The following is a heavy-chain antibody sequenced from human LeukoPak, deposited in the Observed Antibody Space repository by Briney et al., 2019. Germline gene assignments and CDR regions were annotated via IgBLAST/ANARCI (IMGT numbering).Heavy chain of an antibody. J-gene: IGHJ6*03. D-gene: IGHD3-22*01. CDR1: GGSISSSNNYY. V-gene: IGHV4-39*07. CDR3: ARVDSYYYMDV. Sequence: SETLPLTCKVSGGSISSSNNYYWGWIRQPPGKGLEWIGSICYSGSTYYNPSLKTRVTISVDTSKNQFSLKVTSVTAADTAVYYCARVDSYYYMDVWGKGTTVTVSS. CDR2: ICYSGST.